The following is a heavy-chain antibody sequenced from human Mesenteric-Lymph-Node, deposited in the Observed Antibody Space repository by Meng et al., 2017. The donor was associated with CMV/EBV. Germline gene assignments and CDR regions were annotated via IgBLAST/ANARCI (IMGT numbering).Heavy chain of an antibody. V-gene: IGHV3-66*02. CDR2: IYTGGDT. CDR1: GFTVSGHY. CDR3: ARPRRGGSAFDI. J-gene: IGHJ3*02. Sequence: GESLKISCAASGFTVSGHYMNWVRQAPGKGLEWVSVIYTGGDTYYADSVKGRFIISRDDSKNTLYLQMNSLRAEDTAVYYRARPRRGGSAFDIWGRGTMVTVSS. D-gene: IGHD1-26*01.